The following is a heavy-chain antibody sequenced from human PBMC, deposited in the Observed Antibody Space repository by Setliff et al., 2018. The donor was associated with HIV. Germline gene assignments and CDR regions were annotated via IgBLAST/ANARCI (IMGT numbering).Heavy chain of an antibody. Sequence: ASVKVSCKASGYSFADYAMNWVRQAPRQGLEWMGYINTNTGNPTYAQGFTGRFVFSFDTSVTTAYLQITGLRTEDTAVYFCARGGTHYDFWSGYRLGFFDLWGRGTLVTVSS. J-gene: IGHJ2*01. CDR3: ARGGTHYDFWSGYRLGFFDL. V-gene: IGHV7-4-1*02. CDR2: INTNTGNP. CDR1: GYSFADYA. D-gene: IGHD3-3*01.